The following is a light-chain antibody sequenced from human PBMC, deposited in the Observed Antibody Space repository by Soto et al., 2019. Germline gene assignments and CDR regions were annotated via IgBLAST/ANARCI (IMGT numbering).Light chain of an antibody. CDR3: HQYGYSPNT. V-gene: IGKV3-20*01. J-gene: IGKJ2*01. Sequence: ELVLTQSPGTLSLASGERATLSCRASRSINSRYLAWYQQKPGQAPRLLIYGASSRATGIPDRFSGSGSGTDFTLTISRLEPEDFAVYHCHQYGYSPNTFGQGTKLEIK. CDR1: RSINSRY. CDR2: GAS.